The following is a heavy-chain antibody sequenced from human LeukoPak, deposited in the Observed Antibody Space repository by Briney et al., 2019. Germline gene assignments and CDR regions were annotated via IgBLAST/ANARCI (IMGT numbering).Heavy chain of an antibody. J-gene: IGHJ4*02. Sequence: ASVKVSCKXSGYTFTSYYMHWVRQAPGQGLERMGIINPSGGSTSYSQKFQGRVTMTRDTSTSTVYMELSSLRSEDTAVYHCARGPSLVVVTAIPFDYWGQGTLVTVSS. D-gene: IGHD2-21*02. V-gene: IGHV1-46*01. CDR2: INPSGGST. CDR1: GYTFTSYY. CDR3: ARGPSLVVVTAIPFDY.